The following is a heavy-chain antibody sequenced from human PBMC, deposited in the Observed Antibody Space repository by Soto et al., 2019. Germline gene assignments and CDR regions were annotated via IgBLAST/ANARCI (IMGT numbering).Heavy chain of an antibody. CDR3: ARXRRLRFSYYFXY. CDR1: GGSFSGYY. Sequence: SSETLXLTCAVYGGSFSGYYWSWIRQPPGKGLEWIGEINHSGSTNYNPSLKSRVTISVDTSKNQFSLKLSSVTAADTAVYYCARXRRLRFSYYFXYWGQGTLVXVSS. CDR2: INHSGST. D-gene: IGHD5-12*01. J-gene: IGHJ4*02. V-gene: IGHV4-34*01.